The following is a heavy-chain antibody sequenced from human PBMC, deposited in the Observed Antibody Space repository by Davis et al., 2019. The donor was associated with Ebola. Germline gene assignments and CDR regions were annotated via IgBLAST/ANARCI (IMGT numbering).Heavy chain of an antibody. Sequence: GESLKISCAASGFTFSSYSMNWVRQAPGKGLEWVSIIYSGAGGSTYYADSVKGRFTISRDSARSTLYLQMNSLRADDTAVYYCAGRTYGSGSYWGQGTLVTVSS. D-gene: IGHD3-10*01. CDR3: AGRTYGSGSY. CDR1: GFTFSSYS. CDR2: IYSGAGGST. V-gene: IGHV3-23*03. J-gene: IGHJ4*02.